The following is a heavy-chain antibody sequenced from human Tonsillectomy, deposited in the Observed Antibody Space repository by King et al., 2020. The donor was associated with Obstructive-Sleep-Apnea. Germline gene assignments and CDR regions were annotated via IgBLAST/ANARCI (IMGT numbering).Heavy chain of an antibody. J-gene: IGHJ4*02. Sequence: VQLVESGGGVVQPGKSLRLSCAASGVTFSSFAMHWVRQAPGKGLEWVAVVSYDGSNKYYADSVKGRFTISRDNSKNTLYLQMNSLRAEDTAMYYCARDRSGWATALLDSWGQGTLVTVSS. CDR1: GVTFSSFA. V-gene: IGHV3-30*04. CDR3: ARDRSGWATALLDS. CDR2: VSYDGSNK. D-gene: IGHD6-19*01.